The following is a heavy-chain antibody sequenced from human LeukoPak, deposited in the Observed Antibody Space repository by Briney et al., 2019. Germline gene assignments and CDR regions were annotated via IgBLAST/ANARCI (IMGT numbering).Heavy chain of an antibody. CDR3: AKARGYDFWSGYCLDY. Sequence: GGSLRLSCAASGFTFSSYAMSWVRQAPGKGLEWVSAISGSGGSTYYADSVKGRFTISRDNSKNTLYLQMNSLRAEDTAVYYCAKARGYDFWSGYCLDYSGQGTLVTVSS. CDR2: ISGSGGST. CDR1: GFTFSSYA. D-gene: IGHD3-3*01. V-gene: IGHV3-23*01. J-gene: IGHJ4*02.